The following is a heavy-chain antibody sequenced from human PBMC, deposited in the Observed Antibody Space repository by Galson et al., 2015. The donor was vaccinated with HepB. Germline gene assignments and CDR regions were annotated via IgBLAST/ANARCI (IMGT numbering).Heavy chain of an antibody. Sequence: CAISGDSVSSNSAAWNWIRQSPSRGLEWLGRTYYRSKWYNDYAVSVKSRITINPDTSKNQFSLQLNSVTPEDTAVYYCARDETSDFWSGYYRGYYYYYMDVWGKGTTVTVSS. V-gene: IGHV6-1*01. CDR1: GDSVSSNSAA. CDR2: TYYRSKWYN. D-gene: IGHD3-3*01. CDR3: ARDETSDFWSGYYRGYYYYYMDV. J-gene: IGHJ6*03.